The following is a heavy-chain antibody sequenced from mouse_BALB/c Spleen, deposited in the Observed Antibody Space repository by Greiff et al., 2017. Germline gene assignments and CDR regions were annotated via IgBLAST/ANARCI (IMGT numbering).Heavy chain of an antibody. CDR3: ANSLLRLHWCFDD. D-gene: IGHD1-2*01. Sequence: DVKLVESGGGLVQPGGSRKLSCAASGFTFSSFGMHWVRQAPEKGLEWVAYISSGSRTIYYADTVKGRFTISRDNPKNTLFLQMTSLRSEDTAMYYCANSLLRLHWCFDDWGEGTTVTVSS. CDR2: ISSGSRTI. V-gene: IGHV5-17*02. CDR1: GFTFSSFG. J-gene: IGHJ1*01.